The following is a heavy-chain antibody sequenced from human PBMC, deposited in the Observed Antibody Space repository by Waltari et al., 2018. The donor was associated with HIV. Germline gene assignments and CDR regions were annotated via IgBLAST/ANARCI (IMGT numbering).Heavy chain of an antibody. CDR2: IKEDGTEK. CDR3: ATGRALDY. Sequence: EVQLVESGGDLVQPGGSLGLSCAASGFLFSNFWINWVRQAPGKGLEWVANIKEDGTEKYYADSVRGRFTIFRDSSKNSFYLQLNSLRAEDTAVYYCATGRALDYWGQGTLVTVSS. CDR1: GFLFSNFW. V-gene: IGHV3-7*03. J-gene: IGHJ4*02.